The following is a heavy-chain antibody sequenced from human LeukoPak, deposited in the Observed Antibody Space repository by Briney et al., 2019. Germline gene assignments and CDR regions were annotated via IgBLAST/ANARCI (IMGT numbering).Heavy chain of an antibody. CDR1: GGSISSGDYY. Sequence: SQTLSLTCTVSGGSISSGDYYWSWIRQPPGKGLEWIGYIYYSGSTYYNPSLKSRVTISVDTSKNQFSLKLSSVTAADTAVYYSARGEDSSGYYSHDAFDIWGQGTMVTVSS. V-gene: IGHV4-30-4*01. D-gene: IGHD3-22*01. CDR3: ARGEDSSGYYSHDAFDI. CDR2: IYYSGST. J-gene: IGHJ3*02.